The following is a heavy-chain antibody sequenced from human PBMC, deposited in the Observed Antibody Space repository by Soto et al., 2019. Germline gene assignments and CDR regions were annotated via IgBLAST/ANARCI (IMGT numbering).Heavy chain of an antibody. Sequence: SETLSLTCTVSSGSIGSDNYYWGWIRQPPGKGLEYIGSIFHSGSTYYTPSLKSRVTISVDTSNNHLSLRLNSVTAADTALYYGARHGAPWNSISFDSWGKETLFTFPS. J-gene: IGHJ4*02. CDR1: SGSIGSDNYY. V-gene: IGHV4-39*01. D-gene: IGHD6-13*01. CDR2: IFHSGST. CDR3: ARHGAPWNSISFDS.